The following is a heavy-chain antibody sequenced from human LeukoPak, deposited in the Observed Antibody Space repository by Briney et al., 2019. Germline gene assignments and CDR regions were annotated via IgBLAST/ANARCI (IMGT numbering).Heavy chain of an antibody. V-gene: IGHV4-59*08. D-gene: IGHD6-13*01. CDR1: GGSISSYY. J-gene: IGHJ4*02. Sequence: SETLSLTCTVSGGSISSYYRSWIRQPPGKGLEWIGYIYYSGSTNYNPSLKSRVTISVDTSKNQFSLKLSSVTAADTAVYYCARGGGIAAAVDFDYWGQGTLVTVSS. CDR2: IYYSGST. CDR3: ARGGGIAAAVDFDY.